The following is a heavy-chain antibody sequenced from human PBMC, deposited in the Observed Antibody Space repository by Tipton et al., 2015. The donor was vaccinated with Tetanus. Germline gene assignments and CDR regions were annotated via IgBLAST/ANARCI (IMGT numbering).Heavy chain of an antibody. J-gene: IGHJ4*02. D-gene: IGHD5-18*01. V-gene: IGHV5-51*01. CDR3: ARIDRDRYGHIGRLDF. Sequence: QLVQSGAEVKKPGESLKISCKGSGYSFANYWIAWVRQMPGKGLEWMGIIYPSDSDIKYSPSLEGHVTISVDKSISTAFLQWTTLEASDTAMYYCARIDRDRYGHIGRLDFWGQGTLVTVSS. CDR1: GYSFANYW. CDR2: IYPSDSDI.